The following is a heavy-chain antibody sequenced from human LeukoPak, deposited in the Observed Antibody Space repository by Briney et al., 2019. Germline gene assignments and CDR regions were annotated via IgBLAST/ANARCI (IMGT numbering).Heavy chain of an antibody. CDR2: IYSGGST. CDR1: GFTFSSYS. D-gene: IGHD4-17*01. V-gene: IGHV3-53*01. J-gene: IGHJ4*02. CDR3: ARKSGYGDYVDY. Sequence: GGSLRLSCAASGFTFSSYSMNWVRQAPGKGLEWVSVIYSGGSTYYADSVKGRFTISRDNSKNTLYLQMNSLRAEDTAVYYCARKSGYGDYVDYWGQGTLVTVSS.